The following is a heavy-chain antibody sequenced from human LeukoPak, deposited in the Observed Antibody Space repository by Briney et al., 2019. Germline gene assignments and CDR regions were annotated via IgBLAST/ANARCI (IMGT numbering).Heavy chain of an antibody. V-gene: IGHV3-74*01. Sequence: GGSLRLSCAASGFTFSDYYMSWVRQAPGKGLVWVSRINSDGSSTSYADSVKGRFTISRDNAKNTLYLQMNSLRAEDTAVYYCAREAMVRGACFDYWGQGTLVTVSS. CDR1: GFTFSDYY. D-gene: IGHD3-10*01. J-gene: IGHJ4*02. CDR2: INSDGSST. CDR3: AREAMVRGACFDY.